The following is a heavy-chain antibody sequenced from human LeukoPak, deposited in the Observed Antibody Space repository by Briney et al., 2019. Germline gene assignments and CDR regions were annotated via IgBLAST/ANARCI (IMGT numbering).Heavy chain of an antibody. CDR2: ISSSSSYI. CDR1: GFTFSSYS. J-gene: IGHJ3*02. V-gene: IGHV3-21*01. Sequence: GGPLRLSCAASGFTFSSYSMNWVRQAPGKGLEWVSSISSSSSYIYYADSVKGRFTISRDNAKNSLYLQMNSLRAEDTAVYYCAREVAGGTDAFDIWGQGTMVTVSS. D-gene: IGHD2-15*01. CDR3: AREVAGGTDAFDI.